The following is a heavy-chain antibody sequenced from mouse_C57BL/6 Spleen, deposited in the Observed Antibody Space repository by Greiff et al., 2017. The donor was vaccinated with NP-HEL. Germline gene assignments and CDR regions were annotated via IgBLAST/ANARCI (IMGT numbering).Heavy chain of an antibody. D-gene: IGHD1-1*01. V-gene: IGHV1-59*01. Sequence: QVQLQQPGAELVRPGTSVKLSCKASGYTFTSYWMHWVKQRPGQGLEWIGVIDPSVSYTNYNQKFKGKATLTVDTSSSTAYMQLSSLTSEDSAVYYCARSQGNYDYAMDYWGQGTSVTVSS. CDR1: GYTFTSYW. CDR3: ARSQGNYDYAMDY. CDR2: IDPSVSYT. J-gene: IGHJ4*01.